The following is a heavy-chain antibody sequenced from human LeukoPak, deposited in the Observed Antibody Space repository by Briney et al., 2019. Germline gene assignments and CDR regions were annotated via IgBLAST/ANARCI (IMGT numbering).Heavy chain of an antibody. Sequence: GGSLRLSCAASGFTFSTYVMSWVRQAPGKGLEWVSALSPSGGITYYEDSVKGRFTISRDNSKNTLYLQMNSLRAEDTAVYYCAKGRGTTVTSAANYWGQGTLVTVSS. J-gene: IGHJ4*02. D-gene: IGHD4-17*01. CDR1: GFTFSTYV. V-gene: IGHV3-23*01. CDR3: AKGRGTTVTSAANY. CDR2: LSPSGGIT.